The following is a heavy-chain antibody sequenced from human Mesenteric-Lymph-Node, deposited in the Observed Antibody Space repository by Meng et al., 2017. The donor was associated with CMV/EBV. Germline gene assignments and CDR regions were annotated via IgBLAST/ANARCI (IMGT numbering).Heavy chain of an antibody. J-gene: IGHJ4*02. CDR3: ARWGYSSGWYIDY. D-gene: IGHD6-19*01. V-gene: IGHV3-7*01. CDR2: IKEDGSVK. Sequence: GGSLRLSCAASGFSLSTYWLNWARQAPGQGLEWVANIKEDGSVKSYANSMKGRFTISRDNAKNSLYLQMNSLRAEETAVYYCARWGYSSGWYIDYWGQGTLVTVSS. CDR1: GFSLSTYW.